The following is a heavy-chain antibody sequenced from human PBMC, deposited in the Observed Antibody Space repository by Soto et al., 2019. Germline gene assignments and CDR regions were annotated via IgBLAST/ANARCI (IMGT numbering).Heavy chain of an antibody. D-gene: IGHD2-2*01. V-gene: IGHV4-39*01. CDR1: GGSISSSSYY. J-gene: IGHJ6*03. CDR3: ARRCSTSCYYYYYYYMDV. CDR2: IYYSGST. Sequence: QLQLQESGPGLVKPSETLSLTCTVSGGSISSSSYYWGWIRQPPGKGLEWIGSIYYSGSTYYNPSLKSRVTISVDTSKNQFSLKLSSVTAADTAVYYCARRCSTSCYYYYYYYMDVWGKGTTVTVSS.